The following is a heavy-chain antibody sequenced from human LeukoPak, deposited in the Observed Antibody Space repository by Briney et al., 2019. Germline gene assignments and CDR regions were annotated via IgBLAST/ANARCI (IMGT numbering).Heavy chain of an antibody. CDR1: GFTFSSYAM. D-gene: IGHD1-26*01. CDR3: RESGAFCPFGY. CDR2: ISLTGRT. J-gene: IGHJ4*02. Sequence: KSGGSLRLSCAASGFTFSSYAMSWVRQPPGQGLEWIGEISLTGRTNYNPSLNGRVTMSLDESRNHLSLSLTSVTAADTAIYCSRESGAFCPFGYWGQGTLVIVPP. V-gene: IGHV4-4*02.